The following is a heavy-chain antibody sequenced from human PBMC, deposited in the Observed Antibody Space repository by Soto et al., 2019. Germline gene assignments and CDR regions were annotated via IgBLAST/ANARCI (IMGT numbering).Heavy chain of an antibody. Sequence: QVQLQESGPGLVKPSETLSLTCTVPGVSVNICTYYWSWIRQPPGKGLEWIGFIHYSGSTNYNPSLKSRVTMSVDTSKNQFSLKLTSVNAADTAVYYCTRCGDAYKNGHWGQGTLVTVSS. CDR3: TRCGDAYKNGH. V-gene: IGHV4-61*01. D-gene: IGHD1-1*01. CDR2: IHYSGST. CDR1: GVSVNICTYY. J-gene: IGHJ4*02.